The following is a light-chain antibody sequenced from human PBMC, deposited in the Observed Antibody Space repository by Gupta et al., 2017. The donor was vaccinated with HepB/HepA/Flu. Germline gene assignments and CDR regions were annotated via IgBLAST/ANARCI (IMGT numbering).Light chain of an antibody. CDR2: DVR. J-gene: IGLJ3*02. Sequence: QSALTQPASVSASPGQSITMSCTGNISDIGHYDYVSWYQQHPGKAPKLLIYDVRVRPSGVSDRFSGSKSGNTASLTISGLQADDDSFYYCSSFSRTNTRVFGGETRLTVL. CDR3: SSFSRTNTRV. CDR1: ISDIGHYDY. V-gene: IGLV2-14*03.